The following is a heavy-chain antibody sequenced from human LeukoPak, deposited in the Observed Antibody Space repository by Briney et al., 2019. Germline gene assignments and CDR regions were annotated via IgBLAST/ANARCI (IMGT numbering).Heavy chain of an antibody. Sequence: SETLSLTCTVSGGSISSYYWSWLRQPPGKGLEWIGYIYYSGSTNYNPSLKSRVTISVDTSKNQFSLKLSSVTAADTAVYYCARGGMGDYDILTGYYGYWGQGTLVTVSS. V-gene: IGHV4-59*01. J-gene: IGHJ4*02. CDR1: GGSISSYY. D-gene: IGHD3-9*01. CDR2: IYYSGST. CDR3: ARGGMGDYDILTGYYGY.